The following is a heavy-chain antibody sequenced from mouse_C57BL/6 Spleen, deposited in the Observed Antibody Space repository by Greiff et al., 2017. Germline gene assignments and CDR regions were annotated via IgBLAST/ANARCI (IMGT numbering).Heavy chain of an antibody. CDR3: TGAPYSNYYAMDY. J-gene: IGHJ4*01. CDR2: IRLKSDNYAT. Sequence: EVKVEESGGGLVQPGGSMKLSCVASGFTFSNYWMNWVRQSPEKGLEWVAQIRLKSDNYATHYAESVKGRFTISRDDSKSSVYLQMNNLRAEDTGIYYCTGAPYSNYYAMDYWGQGTSVTVSS. V-gene: IGHV6-3*01. D-gene: IGHD2-5*01. CDR1: GFTFSNYW.